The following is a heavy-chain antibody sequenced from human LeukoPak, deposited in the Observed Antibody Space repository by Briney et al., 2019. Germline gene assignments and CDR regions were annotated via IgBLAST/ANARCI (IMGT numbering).Heavy chain of an antibody. CDR3: AKDSYYDFWSGYFTFDY. D-gene: IGHD3-3*01. V-gene: IGHV3-9*01. J-gene: IGHJ4*02. CDR2: ISWNSGSI. Sequence: PGGSLRLSCAASGFTFDDYAMHWVRQAPGKGLEWVSGISWNSGSIGYADSVKGRFTISRDNAENSLYLQMNSLRAEDTALYYCAKDSYYDFWSGYFTFDYWGQGTLVTVSS. CDR1: GFTFDDYA.